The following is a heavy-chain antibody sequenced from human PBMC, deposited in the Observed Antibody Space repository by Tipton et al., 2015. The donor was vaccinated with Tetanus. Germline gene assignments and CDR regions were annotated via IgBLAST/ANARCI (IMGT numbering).Heavy chain of an antibody. Sequence: TLSLTCAVYGGSFSGYYWSWIRQPPGKGLEWIGESNHSGSTNYSPSLKSRVTISVDTSKIQFSLRLRSVTAADTAVYYCARLSSITTNHAHGFDIWGQGTMVTVSS. CDR1: GGSFSGYY. D-gene: IGHD3-10*01. CDR3: ARLSSITTNHAHGFDI. J-gene: IGHJ3*02. V-gene: IGHV4-34*01. CDR2: SNHSGST.